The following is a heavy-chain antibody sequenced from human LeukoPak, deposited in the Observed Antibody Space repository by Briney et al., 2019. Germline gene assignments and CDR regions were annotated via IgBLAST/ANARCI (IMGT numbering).Heavy chain of an antibody. CDR3: ATGSRLFDY. J-gene: IGHJ4*02. Sequence: SETLSLTCAVHGGSFSGYYWSWIRQPPGKGLEWIGEINHSGSTNYNPSLKSRVTISVDTSKNQFSLKLSSVTAADTAVYYCATGSRLFDYWGQGTLVTVSS. V-gene: IGHV4-34*01. CDR1: GGSFSGYY. CDR2: INHSGST. D-gene: IGHD3-10*01.